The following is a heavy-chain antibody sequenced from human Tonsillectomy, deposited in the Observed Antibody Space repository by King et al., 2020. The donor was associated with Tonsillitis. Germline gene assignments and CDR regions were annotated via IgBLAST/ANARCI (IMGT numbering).Heavy chain of an antibody. Sequence: VQLVESGAEVKKPGESLRISCKGSGYSFTSYWITWVRQMPGKGLEWMGRIDPSDSYTNYSPSFQGHVTISADKSISTAYLQWSSLKASDTAMYYCARAPFGEEVGAASFDYWGQGTLVTVSS. CDR2: IDPSDSYT. V-gene: IGHV5-10-1*03. CDR3: ARAPFGEEVGAASFDY. CDR1: GYSFTSYW. J-gene: IGHJ4*02. D-gene: IGHD2-15*01.